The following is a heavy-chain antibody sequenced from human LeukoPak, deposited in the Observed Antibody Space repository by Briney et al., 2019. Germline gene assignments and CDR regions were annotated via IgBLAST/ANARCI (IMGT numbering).Heavy chain of an antibody. D-gene: IGHD3-10*01. CDR2: ISDDGTNK. CDR3: AHAAIVYGSEGVDV. V-gene: IGHV3-30-3*01. CDR1: GFTFSSYT. Sequence: GGSLRLSCAASGFTFSSYTIHWVRQAPGKGLEWVALISDDGTNKYYVDSVKGRFTISRDNAKNSLYLQMNSLRAEDTAVYYCAHAAIVYGSEGVDVWGQGTTVIVSS. J-gene: IGHJ6*02.